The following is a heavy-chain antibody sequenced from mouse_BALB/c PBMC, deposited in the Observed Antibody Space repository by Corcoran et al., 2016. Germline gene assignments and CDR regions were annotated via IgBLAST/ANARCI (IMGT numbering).Heavy chain of an antibody. J-gene: IGHJ3*01. CDR2: IYWDDEK. D-gene: IGHD1-1*01. V-gene: IGHV8-12*01. CDR3: AQRVTTGGFAH. CDR1: GFSLSTSGMG. Sequence: QVTLKESGPGILQPSQTLSLTSSFTGFSLSTSGMGVSWIRQPSGKGLEWLAHIYWDDEKRYNPSLKSRLTISKDTSRNQVFLKITSWDTADTATYYGAQRVTTGGFAHWGQGTLITVSA.